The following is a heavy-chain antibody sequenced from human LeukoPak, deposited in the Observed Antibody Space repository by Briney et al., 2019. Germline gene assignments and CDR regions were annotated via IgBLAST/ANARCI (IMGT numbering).Heavy chain of an antibody. D-gene: IGHD2-15*01. CDR2: IWYDGSNK. CDR1: GFTFSSYG. Sequence: GGSLRLSCAASGFTFSSYGMHWVRQAPGKGLEWVAVIWYDGSNKYYADSVKGRFTISRDNAKNSLYLQMNSLRAEDTAVYYCAREVDETLGGFDIWGQGTMVTASS. J-gene: IGHJ3*02. V-gene: IGHV3-33*01. CDR3: AREVDETLGGFDI.